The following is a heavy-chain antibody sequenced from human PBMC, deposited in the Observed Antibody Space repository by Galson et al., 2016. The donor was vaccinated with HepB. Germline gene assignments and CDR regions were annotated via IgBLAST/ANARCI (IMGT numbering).Heavy chain of an antibody. CDR2: ISYDGSKK. V-gene: IGHV3-30-3*01. CDR3: ARSFHYYDSTIDY. D-gene: IGHD3-22*01. Sequence: SLRLSCAASGFMFSSYALHWVRQAPGEGLEWVAVISYDGSKKFYADSVKGRFTVSRDNSKNTLYLQMNSLRPEDTAVYFCARSFHYYDSTIDYWGQGALVTVSS. CDR1: GFMFSSYA. J-gene: IGHJ4*02.